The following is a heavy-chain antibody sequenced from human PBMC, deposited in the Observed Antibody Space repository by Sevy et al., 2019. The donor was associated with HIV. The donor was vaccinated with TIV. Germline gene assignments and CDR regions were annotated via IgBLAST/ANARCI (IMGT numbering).Heavy chain of an antibody. CDR2: MSYVGNSE. D-gene: IGHD2-21*02. CDR3: ARLSSCGGDCYYFDY. CDR1: GFTFSHYA. J-gene: IGHJ4*02. Sequence: GGSLRLSCAASGFTFSHYALHWVRQAPGKGLKWVAIMSYVGNSENYADSVKGRFTISRDNSKNALYLQMNSLRAEDTALYYCARLSSCGGDCYYFDYWGQGTLVTVSS. V-gene: IGHV3-30*04.